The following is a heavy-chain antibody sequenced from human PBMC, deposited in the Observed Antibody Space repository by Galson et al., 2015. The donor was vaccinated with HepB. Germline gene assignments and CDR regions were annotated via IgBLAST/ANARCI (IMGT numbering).Heavy chain of an antibody. CDR3: AGDFWSGYYFGGRYYMDV. J-gene: IGHJ6*03. CDR2: IIPIFGTA. Sequence: SVKVSCKASGGTFSSYAIGWVRQAPGQGLEWMGGIIPIFGTANYARRFQGRVTITADESTSTAYMELSSLRSEDTAVYYCAGDFWSGYYFGGRYYMDVWGKGTTVTVSS. V-gene: IGHV1-69*13. CDR1: GGTFSSYA. D-gene: IGHD3-3*01.